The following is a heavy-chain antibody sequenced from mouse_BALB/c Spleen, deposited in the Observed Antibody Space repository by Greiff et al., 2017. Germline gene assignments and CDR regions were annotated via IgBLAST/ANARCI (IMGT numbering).Heavy chain of an antibody. CDR3: ARCDGNYEDWFAY. D-gene: IGHD2-1*01. V-gene: IGHV14-3*02. CDR2: IDPANGNT. CDR1: GFNIKDTY. Sequence: QLQQSGAELVKPGASVKLSCTASGFNIKDTYMHWVKQRPEQGLEWIGRIDPANGNTKYDPKFQGKATITADTSSNTAYLQLSSLTSEDTAVYYCARCDGNYEDWFAYWGQGTLVTVSA. J-gene: IGHJ3*01.